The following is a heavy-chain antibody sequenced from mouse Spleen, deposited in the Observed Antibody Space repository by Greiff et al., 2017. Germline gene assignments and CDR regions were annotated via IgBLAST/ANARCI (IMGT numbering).Heavy chain of an antibody. V-gene: IGHV1-82*01. CDR1: GYAFSSSW. CDR2: IYPGDGDT. D-gene: IGHD2-10*02. CDR3: ARSRYGNSLYAMDY. Sequence: VQLQQSGPELVKPGASVKISCKASGYAFSSSWMNWVKQRPGKGLEWIGRIYPGDGDTNYNGKFKGKATLTADKSSSTAYMQLSSLTSEDSAVYFCARSRYGNSLYAMDYWGQGTSVTVSS. J-gene: IGHJ4*01.